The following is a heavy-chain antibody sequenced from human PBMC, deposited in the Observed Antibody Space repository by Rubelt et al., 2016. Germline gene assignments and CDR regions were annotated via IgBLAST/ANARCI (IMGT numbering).Heavy chain of an antibody. J-gene: IGHJ4*02. Sequence: GLEWIGSFYYSGGTYYNPSLKSRVTISVDTSKNQFSLRLRSVTAADTAVYHCARHSSEYNYGYGFDYWGQGTLVTVSS. CDR3: ARHSSEYNYGYGFDY. V-gene: IGHV4-39*01. D-gene: IGHD5-18*01. CDR2: FYYSGGT.